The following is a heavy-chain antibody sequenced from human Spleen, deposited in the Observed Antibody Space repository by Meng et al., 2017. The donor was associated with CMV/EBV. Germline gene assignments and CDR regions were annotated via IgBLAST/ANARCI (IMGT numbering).Heavy chain of an antibody. J-gene: IGHJ6*02. V-gene: IGHV3-9*01. CDR2: INWNSGTR. D-gene: IGHD2-2*01. CDR3: ARDWGGVFEVTSWASHTYYYGMDV. CDR1: GFTFDDYA. Sequence: SLKISCAASGFTFDDYAMHWVRQAPGKGLEWVSRINWNSGTRGYADSVKGRFTISRDNAKNSLYLQMNSLRAEDTAVYYCARDWGGVFEVTSWASHTYYYGMDVWGQGTTVTVSS.